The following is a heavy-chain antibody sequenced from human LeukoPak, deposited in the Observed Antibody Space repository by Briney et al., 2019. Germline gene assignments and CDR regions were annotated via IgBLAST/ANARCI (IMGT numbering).Heavy chain of an antibody. CDR2: ISGSGGST. J-gene: IGHJ5*02. CDR1: GFTFSSYA. Sequence: GGSLRLSCAASGFTFSSYAMSWVRQAPGKGLEWVSAISGSGGSTYYADSVKGRFTISRDNSKNTLYLQMNSLRAEDTAVYYCAKEGGIAARGGTAWFDPWGQGTLVTVSS. CDR3: AKEGGIAARGGTAWFDP. V-gene: IGHV3-23*01. D-gene: IGHD6-6*01.